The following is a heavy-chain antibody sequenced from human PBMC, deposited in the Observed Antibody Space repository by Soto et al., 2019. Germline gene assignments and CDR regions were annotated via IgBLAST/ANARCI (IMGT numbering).Heavy chain of an antibody. CDR2: IIPIFGTA. D-gene: IGHD6-13*01. V-gene: IGHV1-69*13. J-gene: IGHJ4*02. CDR3: ARGARSSWSPFDY. CDR1: GGTFSSYA. Sequence: AASVKVSCKASGGTFSSYAISWVRQAPGQGLEWMGGIIPIFGTANYAQKFQGRVTITADESTSTAYMELSSLRSEDTAVYYCARGARSSWSPFDYWGQGTLVTVSS.